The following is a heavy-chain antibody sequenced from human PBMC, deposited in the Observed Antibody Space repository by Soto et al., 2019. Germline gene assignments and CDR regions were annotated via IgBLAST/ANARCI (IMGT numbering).Heavy chain of an antibody. CDR2: IYYSGST. CDR1: GGSINNYY. V-gene: IGHV4-39*01. Sequence: SETLSLTCTVSGGSINNYYWGWIRQPPGKGLEWIGSIYYSGSTYYNPSLKSRVTISVDTSKNQFSLKLSSVTAADTAVYYCARLAGEVTDYCYGMDVWGQGTTVTVSS. D-gene: IGHD3-10*01. CDR3: ARLAGEVTDYCYGMDV. J-gene: IGHJ6*02.